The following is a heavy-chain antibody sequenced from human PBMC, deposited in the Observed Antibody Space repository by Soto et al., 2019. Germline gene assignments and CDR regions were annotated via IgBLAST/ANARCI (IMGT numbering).Heavy chain of an antibody. CDR2: IYYIGST. Sequence: SETLSLTCTVSGGSISSYYWSWIRQPPGKGLEWIGYIYYIGSTNYTPSLKGRVTISVDTSKNQFSLKLSSLTAADTAVYYCARDSLTGYYFDYWGQGMLVTVSS. CDR3: ARDSLTGYYFDY. CDR1: GGSISSYY. J-gene: IGHJ4*02. D-gene: IGHD3-9*01. V-gene: IGHV4-59*12.